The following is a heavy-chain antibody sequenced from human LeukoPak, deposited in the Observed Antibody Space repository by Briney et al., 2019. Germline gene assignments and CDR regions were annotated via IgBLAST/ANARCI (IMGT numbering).Heavy chain of an antibody. CDR2: IYPGDSDT. CDR3: ARREDYYGSGSYYIAPLFDY. Sequence: GESLKISCKGSGYSFTSYWIGWVRQMPGKGLEWMGIIYPGDSDTRYSPSFQGQVTISADKSTSTAYLQWSSLKASDTAMYYCARREDYYGSGSYYIAPLFDYWGQGTLVTVSS. CDR1: GYSFTSYW. D-gene: IGHD3-10*01. V-gene: IGHV5-51*01. J-gene: IGHJ4*02.